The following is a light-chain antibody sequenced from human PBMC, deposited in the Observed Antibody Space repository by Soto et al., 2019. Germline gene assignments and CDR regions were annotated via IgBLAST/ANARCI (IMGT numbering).Light chain of an antibody. CDR2: EVS. CDR1: SSDVGGYNY. CDR3: SSYTSSSTLGVV. V-gene: IGLV2-14*01. Sequence: QYALTQPASVSGSPGQSITISCTGTSSDVGGYNYVSWYQQHPGKAPKLTIYEVSNRLSGVSNRFSGSKSGNTASLTISGLQAEDEADYYCSSYTSSSTLGVVFGGGTKVTVL. J-gene: IGLJ2*01.